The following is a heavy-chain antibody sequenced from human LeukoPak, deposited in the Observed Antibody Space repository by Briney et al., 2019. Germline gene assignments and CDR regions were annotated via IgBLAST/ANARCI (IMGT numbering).Heavy chain of an antibody. J-gene: IGHJ4*02. CDR3: ARDDTVTTRVGFID. CDR1: GFTFSSYR. CDR2: IKQDGSEK. D-gene: IGHD4-17*01. Sequence: GGSLRLSCAASGFTFSSYRMSWVRQAPGKGREWVANIKQDGSEKYYVDSVKGRFTISRDNTKNSLYLQMSSLRAEDTAVYYCARDDTVTTRVGFIDWGQGTLVTVSS. V-gene: IGHV3-7*01.